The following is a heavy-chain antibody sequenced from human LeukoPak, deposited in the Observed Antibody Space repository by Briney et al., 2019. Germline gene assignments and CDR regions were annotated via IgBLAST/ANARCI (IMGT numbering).Heavy chain of an antibody. CDR2: ISAYNGNT. D-gene: IGHD3-3*01. CDR3: ARDQVDYDFWSGYYTKNDY. Sequence: ASVKVSCKASGYTFTSYGISWVRQAPGQGLEWMGWISAYNGNTNYAQKLQGRVTMTTDTSTSTAYMELRSLRSDDTAVYYCARDQVDYDFWSGYYTKNDYWGQGTLVTVSS. V-gene: IGHV1-18*01. CDR1: GYTFTSYG. J-gene: IGHJ4*02.